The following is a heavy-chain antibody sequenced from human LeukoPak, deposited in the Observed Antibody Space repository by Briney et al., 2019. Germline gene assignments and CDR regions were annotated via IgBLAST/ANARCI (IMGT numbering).Heavy chain of an antibody. D-gene: IGHD3-3*01. CDR3: AKSFRYSEYYFDY. Sequence: GGSLRLSCAASGFTVSSNYMSWVRQAPGKGLGWVSIMYSGGSTYYADSVKGRFTISRDSTKNTFYLHMNSLRAEDTAVYYCAKSFRYSEYYFDYWGQGTLVTVSS. CDR2: MYSGGST. CDR1: GFTVSSNY. J-gene: IGHJ4*02. V-gene: IGHV3-53*01.